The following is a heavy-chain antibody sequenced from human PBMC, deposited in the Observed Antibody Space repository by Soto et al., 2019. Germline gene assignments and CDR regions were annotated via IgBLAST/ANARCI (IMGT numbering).Heavy chain of an antibody. CDR2: MNPNSGNT. CDR1: GYTFTSYD. J-gene: IGHJ6*02. CDR3: ARVGGGLTASPDYYGMDV. V-gene: IGHV1-8*01. D-gene: IGHD5-18*01. Sequence: ASVKVSCKASGYTFTSYDINWVRQATGQGLEWMGWMNPNSGNTGYAQKFRGRVTMTRNTSISTAYMELSSLRSEDTAVYYCARVGGGLTASPDYYGMDVWGQGTTVTVSS.